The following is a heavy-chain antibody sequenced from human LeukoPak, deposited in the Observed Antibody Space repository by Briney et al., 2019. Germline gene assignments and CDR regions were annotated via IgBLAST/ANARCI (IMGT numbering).Heavy chain of an antibody. Sequence: GGSLRLSCAASGFTFSSYGMHWVRQAPGKGLEWVAFIRYDGSNKYYADSVKGRFTISRDNSKNTLYLQMNSLRAEDTAVYYCAKSGNSSSWYYYYYYYMDVWGKGTTVTVSS. CDR3: AKSGNSSSWYYYYYYYMDV. CDR2: IRYDGSNK. D-gene: IGHD6-13*01. CDR1: GFTFSSYG. J-gene: IGHJ6*03. V-gene: IGHV3-30*02.